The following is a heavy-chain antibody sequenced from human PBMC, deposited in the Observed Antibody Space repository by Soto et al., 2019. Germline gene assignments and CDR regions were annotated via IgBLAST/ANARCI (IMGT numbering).Heavy chain of an antibody. J-gene: IGHJ4*02. D-gene: IGHD5-18*01. CDR2: ISGIGGST. CDR3: ARTIGYSYGSSDY. CDR1: GFTFSSYD. Sequence: PGGSLRLCCAASGFTFSSYDRSWVRQVPGKGLEWVSAISGIGGSTYYADSVKGRFTISRDNSKNTLYLQMNSLRDEDTAVYYCARTIGYSYGSSDYWGQGTLVTVSS. V-gene: IGHV3-23*01.